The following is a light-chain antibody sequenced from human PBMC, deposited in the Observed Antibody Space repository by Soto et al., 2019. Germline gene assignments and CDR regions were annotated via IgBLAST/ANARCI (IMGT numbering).Light chain of an antibody. CDR1: QGISNS. V-gene: IGKV1-27*01. Sequence: DIQMTQSPSSLSASVGDRVTITCRASQGISNSLAWYQQKPGKAPKLLIYAASTLQSGVPSRFSGSGSGTDFTLTISSLQPEDVATYYCQKYNSARTFGGGSKVEIK. CDR3: QKYNSART. CDR2: AAS. J-gene: IGKJ4*01.